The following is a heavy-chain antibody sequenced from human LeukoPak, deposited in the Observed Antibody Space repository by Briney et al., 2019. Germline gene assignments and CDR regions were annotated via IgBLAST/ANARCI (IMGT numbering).Heavy chain of an antibody. Sequence: GASVKDSFKASVYTFTGYYMHWVRQAPGQGLEWMEWINPNSGGTNYAQRFQGRVTMTRDTSSSIAYMELSRLRSDDTVMFCCASTTGLDDWGQGTLVTVSS. CDR3: ASTTGLDD. CDR1: VYTFTGYY. D-gene: IGHD1-1*01. CDR2: INPNSGGT. J-gene: IGHJ4*02. V-gene: IGHV1-2*02.